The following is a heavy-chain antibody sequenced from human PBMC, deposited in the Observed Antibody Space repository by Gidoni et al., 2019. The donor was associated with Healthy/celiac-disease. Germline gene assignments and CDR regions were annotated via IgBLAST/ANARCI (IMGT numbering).Heavy chain of an antibody. D-gene: IGHD3-10*01. J-gene: IGHJ1*01. CDR2: ISSSSSYI. Sequence: EVQLVASGGGLVKPGGSLRRSCAASGFTSSSHSMNWVRQAPGKGLEWVSSISSSSSYIYYADSVKGRFTISRDNAKNSLYLQMNSLRAEDTAVYYCARDRGTMVRGVRYFQHWGQGTLVTVSS. CDR1: GFTSSSHS. V-gene: IGHV3-21*01. CDR3: ARDRGTMVRGVRYFQH.